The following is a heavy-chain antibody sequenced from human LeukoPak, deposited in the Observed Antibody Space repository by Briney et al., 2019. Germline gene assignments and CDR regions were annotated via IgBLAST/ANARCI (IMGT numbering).Heavy chain of an antibody. CDR2: INHSGST. J-gene: IGHJ5*02. CDR1: GGSFSGYY. CDR3: AREGYGDYVWFDP. Sequence: NPSETLSLTCAVYGGSFSGYYRSWIRQPPGKGLEWIGEINHSGSTNYNPSLKSRVTISVDTSKNQFSLKLSSVTAADTAVYYCAREGYGDYVWFDPWGQGTLVTVSS. V-gene: IGHV4-34*01. D-gene: IGHD4-17*01.